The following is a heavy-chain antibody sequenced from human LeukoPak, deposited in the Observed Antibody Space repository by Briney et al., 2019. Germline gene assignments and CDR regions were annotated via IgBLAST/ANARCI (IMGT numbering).Heavy chain of an antibody. CDR3: ARDASGSYLINWFDP. CDR2: INAGNGNT. V-gene: IGHV1-3*01. CDR1: GYTFTSYA. J-gene: IGHJ5*02. Sequence: GASVKVSCKASGYTFTSYAMHWVRQAPGQRLEWMGWINAGNGNTKYSQKFQGRVTITRDTSASTAYMELSSLRSEDTAVYYCARDASGSYLINWFDPWGQGTLVTVSS. D-gene: IGHD1-26*01.